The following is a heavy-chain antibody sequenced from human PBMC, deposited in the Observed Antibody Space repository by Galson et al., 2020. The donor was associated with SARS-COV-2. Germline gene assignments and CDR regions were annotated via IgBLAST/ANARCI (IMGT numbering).Heavy chain of an antibody. CDR1: GFTFSSYG. CDR2: ISYDGSNK. V-gene: IGHV3-30*03. CDR3: AREGPLGENYYYYGMDV. D-gene: IGHD3-10*01. J-gene: IGHJ6*02. Sequence: GESLKISCAASGFTFSSYGMHWVRQAPGKGLEWVAVISYDGSNKYYADSVKDRFTISRDNSKNTLYLQMNSLRAEDTAVYYCAREGPLGENYYYYGMDVWGQGTTVTVSS.